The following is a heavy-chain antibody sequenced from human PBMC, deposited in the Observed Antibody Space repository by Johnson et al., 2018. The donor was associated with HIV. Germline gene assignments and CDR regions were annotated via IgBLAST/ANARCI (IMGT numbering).Heavy chain of an antibody. D-gene: IGHD6-6*01. CDR2: IRYDGDNE. V-gene: IGHV3-30*04. J-gene: IGHJ3*02. Sequence: QVQLVESGGGVVQPGTSLRLSCAASGFTFTSFAMHWVRQVPGKGLEWVAFIRYDGDNEYYGDSVKGRFTISRDNSKNTLYLQMNSLRAEDTAVYYCAREYSSLSQGAFDIWGQGTMVTVSS. CDR3: AREYSSLSQGAFDI. CDR1: GFTFTSFA.